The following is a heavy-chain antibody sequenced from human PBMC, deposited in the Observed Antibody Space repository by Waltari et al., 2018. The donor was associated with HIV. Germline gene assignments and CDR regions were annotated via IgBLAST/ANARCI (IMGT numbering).Heavy chain of an antibody. D-gene: IGHD6-19*01. Sequence: QVQLVQSGSELKKPGASVKVSCKASGYTFTTYGINWVRQAPGQGLEWMGWINTTTGIPTCAQGFSGRFVFSLDTSVSTAYLQISSLKSEDSAVYFCAKGIAVATTYYYAAMDVWGPGTTVAVS. V-gene: IGHV7-4-1*02. J-gene: IGHJ6*02. CDR2: INTTTGIP. CDR3: AKGIAVATTYYYAAMDV. CDR1: GYTFTTYG.